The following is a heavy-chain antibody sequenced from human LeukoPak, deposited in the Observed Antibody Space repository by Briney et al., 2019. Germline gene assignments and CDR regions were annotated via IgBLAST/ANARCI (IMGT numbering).Heavy chain of an antibody. CDR3: ARDPGRRDQPYNWFDP. CDR2: MNPNSGNT. CDR1: GYTFTSYD. J-gene: IGHJ5*02. D-gene: IGHD1-14*01. V-gene: IGHV1-8*03. Sequence: ASVKVSCKASGYTFTSYDINWVRQATGQGLEWMGWMNPNSGNTGYAQKFQGRVTITRNTSISTAYMELSSLRSEDTAVYYCARDPGRRDQPYNWFDPWGQGTLVTVSS.